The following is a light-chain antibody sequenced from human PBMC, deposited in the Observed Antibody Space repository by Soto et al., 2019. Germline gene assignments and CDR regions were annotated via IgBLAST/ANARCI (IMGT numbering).Light chain of an antibody. CDR3: QQYGSSLRT. J-gene: IGKJ1*01. CDR2: GAS. CDR1: PRVSSSY. Sequence: EIVLTQSPGTLSLSPGERATLSCRASPRVSSSYLAWYQQKPGQAPRLLIYGASSRATGIPDRFSGSGSGTDFTLTISRLEPEDLAVYYCQQYGSSLRTFGQGTKVEIK. V-gene: IGKV3-20*01.